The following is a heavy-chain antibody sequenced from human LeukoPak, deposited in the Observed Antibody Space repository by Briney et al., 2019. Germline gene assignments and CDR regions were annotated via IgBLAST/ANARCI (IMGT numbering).Heavy chain of an antibody. D-gene: IGHD1-26*01. J-gene: IGHJ4*02. Sequence: PGGSLRLSCAASGFSFSGYWMHWVRQTPGKGLVWVSHINSDGSITNYADSVKGRFTISRDNAKNTLYLQMNSLRAEDTAVYYCAREVGAIDFWGQGTLVTVSS. CDR3: AREVGAIDF. CDR1: GFSFSGYW. CDR2: INSDGSIT. V-gene: IGHV3-74*01.